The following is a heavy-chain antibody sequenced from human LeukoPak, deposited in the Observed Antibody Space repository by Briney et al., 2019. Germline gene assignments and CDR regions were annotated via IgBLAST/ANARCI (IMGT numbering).Heavy chain of an antibody. Sequence: PGGSLRLSCAASESTFNIYWMTWVRQAPGKGLEWVANINQDGSKNDYVDSAKGRFIISRDNAKNSLFLQMNSLTVADTAMYYCARERITINGDYFDNWGQGTLVSVSS. D-gene: IGHD3-10*01. V-gene: IGHV3-7*01. CDR2: INQDGSKN. CDR1: ESTFNIYW. J-gene: IGHJ4*01. CDR3: ARERITINGDYFDN.